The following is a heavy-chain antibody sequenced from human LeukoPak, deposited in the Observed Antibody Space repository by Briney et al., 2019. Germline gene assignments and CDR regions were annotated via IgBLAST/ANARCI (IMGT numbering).Heavy chain of an antibody. D-gene: IGHD1-26*01. J-gene: IGHJ4*02. CDR1: GYMFTNYD. CDR3: ASDGGKGASWDSGSSFVY. CDR2: INPYSGNT. V-gene: IGHV1-18*01. Sequence: ASVKVSCKASGYMFTNYDITWVRQAPGQGLEWMGWINPYSGNTSHAQKLQGRFTMTTDTSTSTAYMELRSLRSDDTAVYFCASDGGKGASWDSGSSFVYWGQGTLVTVSS.